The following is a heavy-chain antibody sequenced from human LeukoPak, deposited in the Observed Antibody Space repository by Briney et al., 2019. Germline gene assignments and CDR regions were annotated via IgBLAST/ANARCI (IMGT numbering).Heavy chain of an antibody. Sequence: GGSLRLSCAASGFTFSSYSMNWVRQAPGKGLEWVSYISSSSSTIYYADSVKGRFTISRDNAKNSLYLQMNSLRAEDTAVYYCVRVSPSFYDFWSGYYTGIGGYYYYYMDVWGKGTTVTVSS. CDR2: ISSSSSTI. CDR1: GFTFSSYS. CDR3: VRVSPSFYDFWSGYYTGIGGYYYYYMDV. J-gene: IGHJ6*03. V-gene: IGHV3-48*04. D-gene: IGHD3-3*01.